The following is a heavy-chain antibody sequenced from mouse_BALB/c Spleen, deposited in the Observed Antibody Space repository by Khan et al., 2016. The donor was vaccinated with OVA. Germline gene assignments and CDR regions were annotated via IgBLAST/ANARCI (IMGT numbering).Heavy chain of an antibody. CDR1: GYTFTNYG. V-gene: IGHV9-3-1*01. J-gene: IGHJ3*01. CDR3: SRYEYDDWFSY. Sequence: QIQLVQSGPELKKPGETVKISCKASGYTFTNYGMNWVKQAPGKGLKWMGWINTYTGEPTYADDFKGRFAFSLETSANTAYLQINHLRSEDTASYVCSRYEYDDWFSYWGQGTLVTVSA. D-gene: IGHD2-4*01. CDR2: INTYTGEP.